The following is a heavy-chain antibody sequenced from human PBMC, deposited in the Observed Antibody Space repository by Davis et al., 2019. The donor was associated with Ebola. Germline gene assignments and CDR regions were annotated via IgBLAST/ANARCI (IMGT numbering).Heavy chain of an antibody. CDR3: ARGRRYSYGPPRY. CDR2: IYYIGST. Sequence: SETLSLTCTVSGGSISSYYWSWIRQPPGKGLEWIGYIYYIGSTTYNPSLKSRVTISVDTSKNQFSLKLSSVTAADTAVYYCARGRRYSYGPPRYWGQGTLVTVSS. V-gene: IGHV4-59*12. CDR1: GGSISSYY. D-gene: IGHD5-18*01. J-gene: IGHJ4*02.